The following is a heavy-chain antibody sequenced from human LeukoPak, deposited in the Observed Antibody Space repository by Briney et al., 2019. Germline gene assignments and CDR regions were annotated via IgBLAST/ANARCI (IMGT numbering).Heavy chain of an antibody. CDR3: ASPDRRRTSLYIFDV. Sequence: GESLKISCKDSGHRFSTKWIGWVRHMPGRGLEWMGIIYPGNSDTRYSLSFQGQVTISADTSITTAYLQWSSLKASDTATYYCASPDRRRTSLYIFDVWGQGTKVTVSS. J-gene: IGHJ3*01. V-gene: IGHV5-51*01. D-gene: IGHD3-22*01. CDR2: IYPGNSDT. CDR1: GHRFSTKW.